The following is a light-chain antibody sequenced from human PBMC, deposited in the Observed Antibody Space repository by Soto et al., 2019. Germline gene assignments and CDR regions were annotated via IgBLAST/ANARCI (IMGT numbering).Light chain of an antibody. CDR3: LQDFSYPRT. CDR1: QTISSW. Sequence: DITMTQSPSTLSGSVGDRVTITCRASQTISSWLAWYQQKPGKAPKLLIYKASTLQSGVPSRFSGSGSGTDFTLTISSLQPEDSATYYCLQDFSYPRTFAQGTMVDIK. V-gene: IGKV1-5*03. CDR2: KAS. J-gene: IGKJ1*01.